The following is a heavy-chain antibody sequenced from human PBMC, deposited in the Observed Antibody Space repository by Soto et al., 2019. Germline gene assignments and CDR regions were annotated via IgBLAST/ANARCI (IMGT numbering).Heavy chain of an antibody. CDR1: GYTFTSYA. CDR2: INAGNGNT. Sequence: ASVKVSCKASGYTFTSYAMHWVCQAPGQRLEWMGWINAGNGNTKYSQKFQGRVTITRDTSASTAYMELSSLRSEDTAVYYCARPINIVVVPAADAFDIWGQGTMVTVSS. J-gene: IGHJ3*02. CDR3: ARPINIVVVPAADAFDI. V-gene: IGHV1-3*01. D-gene: IGHD2-2*01.